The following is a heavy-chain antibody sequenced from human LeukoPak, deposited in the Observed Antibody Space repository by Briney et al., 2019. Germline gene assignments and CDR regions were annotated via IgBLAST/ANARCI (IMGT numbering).Heavy chain of an antibody. J-gene: IGHJ4*02. Sequence: GGSLRLSCAASGFTFSDYYMSWIRQAPGKGLEGVSYISSSSTYTRYADSVKGRFTISRDNAKNSLYLQMNSLRAEDTAVYYCARGGYSGYDPFDYWGQGTLVTVSS. CDR1: GFTFSDYY. V-gene: IGHV3-11*06. CDR2: ISSSSTYT. D-gene: IGHD5-12*01. CDR3: ARGGYSGYDPFDY.